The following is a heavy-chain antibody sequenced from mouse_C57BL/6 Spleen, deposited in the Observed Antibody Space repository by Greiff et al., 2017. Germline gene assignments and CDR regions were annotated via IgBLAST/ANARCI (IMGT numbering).Heavy chain of an antibody. CDR3: ARAQQGPYYAMDY. Sequence: EVQVEESGGGLVKPGGSLKLSCAASGFTFSSYAMSWVRQTPEKRLEWVATISDGGSYTYYPDNVKGRFTISRDNAKNNLYLQMSHLKSEDTAMYYCARAQQGPYYAMDYWGQGTSVTVSS. V-gene: IGHV5-4*01. CDR2: ISDGGSYT. J-gene: IGHJ4*01. CDR1: GFTFSSYA. D-gene: IGHD4-1*02.